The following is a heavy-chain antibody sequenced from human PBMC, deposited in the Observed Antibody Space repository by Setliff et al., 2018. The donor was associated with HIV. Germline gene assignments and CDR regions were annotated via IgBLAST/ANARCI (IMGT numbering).Heavy chain of an antibody. D-gene: IGHD6-6*01. CDR3: ARPRVLDSFDV. CDR2: ISPNNGAA. J-gene: IGHJ3*01. V-gene: IGHV1-2*06. Sequence: ASVKVSCKAIGYMILGYKMNWVRQAPGQGLEWIGRISPNNGAAEYAPKFQGRVSMTLDTSISTAYLEIPRLTSDDAAVYFCARPRVLDSFDVWGQGTKVTVS. CDR1: GYMILGYK.